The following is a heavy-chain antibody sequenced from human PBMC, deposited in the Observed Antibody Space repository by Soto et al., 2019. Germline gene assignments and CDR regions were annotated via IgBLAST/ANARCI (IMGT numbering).Heavy chain of an antibody. CDR2: IYPGDSDT. V-gene: IGHV5-51*01. J-gene: IGHJ3*02. CDR3: ARPADVLRYFDSAVPGFDI. Sequence: GESLKISCKGSGYSFTSYWIGWVRQMPGKGLEWMGIIYPGDSDTRYSPSFQGQVTISADKSISTAYLQWSSLKASDTAMYYCARPADVLRYFDSAVPGFDIWGQRTTVTVS. CDR1: GYSFTSYW. D-gene: IGHD3-9*01.